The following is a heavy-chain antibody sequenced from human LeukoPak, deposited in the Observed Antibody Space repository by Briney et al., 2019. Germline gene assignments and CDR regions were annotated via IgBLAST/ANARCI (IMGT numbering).Heavy chain of an antibody. D-gene: IGHD4-17*01. CDR3: ARQTSTVTMYYFDY. J-gene: IGHJ4*02. CDR1: GGSISNSNYY. V-gene: IGHV4-39*01. Sequence: SETLSLTCTVSGGSISNSNYYWGWIRQPPGKGLEWIGSIYYSGSTYYNPSLKSRVTIPVDTSKNQFSLKLSSVTAADTAVYYCARQTSTVTMYYFDYWGQGTLVTVSS. CDR2: IYYSGST.